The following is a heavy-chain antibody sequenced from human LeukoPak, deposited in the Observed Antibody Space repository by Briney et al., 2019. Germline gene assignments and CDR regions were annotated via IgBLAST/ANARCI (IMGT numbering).Heavy chain of an antibody. CDR1: GGSINNASYH. Sequence: SETLSLTCTVSGGSINNASYHWGWIRQPPGKGLEWIGSIYYNGSTYYSPSLKRRLTISVDTSKNHFSLRLTSVTAADTAVYYCARHYYDSSGYWSPPGDYWAQGTLVTVSS. CDR2: IYYNGST. CDR3: ARHYYDSSGYWSPPGDY. D-gene: IGHD3-22*01. V-gene: IGHV4-39*01. J-gene: IGHJ4*02.